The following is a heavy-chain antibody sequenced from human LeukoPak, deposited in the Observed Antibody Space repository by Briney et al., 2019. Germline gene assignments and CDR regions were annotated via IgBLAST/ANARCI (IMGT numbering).Heavy chain of an antibody. CDR1: GFTFSSYA. D-gene: IGHD3-10*01. CDR3: STGSGHAFDI. V-gene: IGHV3-23*01. Sequence: GGSLRPSCAASGFTFSSYAMNWVRQAPGKGLEWVSFISGSGDTTYYADSVKGRFTISRDNAKNTLYVQMNSLRAEDTAVYYCSTGSGHAFDIWGRGTMVTVSS. J-gene: IGHJ3*02. CDR2: ISGSGDTT.